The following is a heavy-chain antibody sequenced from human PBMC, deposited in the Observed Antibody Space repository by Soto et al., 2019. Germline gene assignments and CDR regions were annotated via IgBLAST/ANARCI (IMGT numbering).Heavy chain of an antibody. V-gene: IGHV3-30*18. Sequence: QVQLVESGGGVVQPGRSLRLSCAASGFTFSSYGMHWVRQAPGKGLEWVAVISYDGSNKYYADSVKGRFTISRDNSKNTLYLQMNSLRAQDTAVYYCAKDAAAGICYGMDVWGQGTTVTVSS. CDR3: AKDAAAGICYGMDV. D-gene: IGHD6-13*01. CDR1: GFTFSSYG. J-gene: IGHJ6*02. CDR2: ISYDGSNK.